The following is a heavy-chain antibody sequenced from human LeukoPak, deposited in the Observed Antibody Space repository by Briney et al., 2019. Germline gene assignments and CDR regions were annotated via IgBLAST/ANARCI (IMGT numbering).Heavy chain of an antibody. D-gene: IGHD1-1*01. V-gene: IGHV1-69*04. J-gene: IGHJ4*02. CDR3: ARDNWSFDC. Sequence: ASVKVSCKASGGTFLSYAISWVRPAPGQGLEWMGRIIPILGIANYAQKFQGRVTITADKSSSTAYMELSSLRSEDTAVYYCARDNWSFDCWGQGTLVTVSS. CDR2: IIPILGIA. CDR1: GGTFLSYA.